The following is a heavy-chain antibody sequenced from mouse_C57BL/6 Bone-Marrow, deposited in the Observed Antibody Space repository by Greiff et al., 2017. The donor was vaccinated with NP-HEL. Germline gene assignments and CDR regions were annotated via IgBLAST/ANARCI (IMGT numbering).Heavy chain of an antibody. CDR1: GFTFSSYG. CDR3: ERWWYGAY. Sequence: EVKLVESGGDLVKPGGSLKLSCAASGFTFSSYGMSWVRQTPDKRLEWVATISSGGSYTYYPDSVKGRFTFSIDNAKNTLYLQMSSLKTEDTARYYCERWWYGAYWGKGTLVTVSA. J-gene: IGHJ3*01. D-gene: IGHD1-1*02. CDR2: ISSGGSYT. V-gene: IGHV5-6*01.